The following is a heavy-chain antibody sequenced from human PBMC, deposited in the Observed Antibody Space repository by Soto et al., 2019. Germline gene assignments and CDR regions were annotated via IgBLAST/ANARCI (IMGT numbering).Heavy chain of an antibody. CDR3: ARETEHYYDSSGAYFDY. Sequence: GASVKVSCKASGGTFSSYAISWVRQAPGQGLEWMGGIIPIFGTANYAQKFQGRVTITADESTSTAYMELSSLRSEDTAVYYCARETEHYYDSSGAYFDYWGQGTLVTVSS. J-gene: IGHJ4*02. CDR1: GGTFSSYA. D-gene: IGHD3-22*01. V-gene: IGHV1-69*13. CDR2: IIPIFGTA.